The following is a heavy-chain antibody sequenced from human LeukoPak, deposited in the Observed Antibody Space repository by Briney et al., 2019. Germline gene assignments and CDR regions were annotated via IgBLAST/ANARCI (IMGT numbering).Heavy chain of an antibody. CDR2: IRYDGSNK. D-gene: IGHD3-10*01. CDR1: GFAFSRYG. CDR3: ARVKNRWFGDYYFDY. J-gene: IGHJ4*02. V-gene: IGHV3-30*02. Sequence: PGGSLRLSCAASGFAFSRYGIHWVRQAPGKGLEWVAFIRYDGSNKNDADSVKGRFTISRDNSKNTVYLQMDSLRPEDTAIYYCARVKNRWFGDYYFDYWGQGTPVTVSS.